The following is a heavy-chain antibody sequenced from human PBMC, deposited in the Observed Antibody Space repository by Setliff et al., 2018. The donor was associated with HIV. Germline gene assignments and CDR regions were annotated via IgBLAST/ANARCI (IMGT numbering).Heavy chain of an antibody. Sequence: PGGSLRLSCAGSGFPFNNAWMTWVRQAPGKGLEWIGYIYYSGSTNYNPSLKSRVTISVHTSKNQFSLNLSSVTAADTAVYYCVRLRVEASMVYYFEYWGQGTLVTVSS. D-gene: IGHD3-10*01. CDR3: VRLRVEASMVYYFEY. CDR2: IYYSGST. V-gene: IGHV4-59*08. J-gene: IGHJ4*02. CDR1: GFPFNNAW.